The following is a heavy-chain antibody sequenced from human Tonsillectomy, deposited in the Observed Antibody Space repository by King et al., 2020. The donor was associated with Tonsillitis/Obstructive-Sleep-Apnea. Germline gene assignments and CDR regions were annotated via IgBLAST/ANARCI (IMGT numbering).Heavy chain of an antibody. CDR3: AREVDTAMVLYYYYGMDV. D-gene: IGHD5-18*01. V-gene: IGHV3-74*01. J-gene: IGHJ6*02. CDR1: GFTFSSYW. Sequence: EVQLVESGGGLVQPGGSLRLSCAASGFTFSSYWMHWVRQAPGKGLVWVSRINSDGSSTSYADSVKGRFTISRDNAKNTLYLQMNSLRAEDTAVYYCAREVDTAMVLYYYYGMDVWGQGTTVTVSS. CDR2: INSDGSST.